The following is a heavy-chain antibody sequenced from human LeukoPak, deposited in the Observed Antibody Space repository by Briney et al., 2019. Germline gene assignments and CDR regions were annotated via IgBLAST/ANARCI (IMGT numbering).Heavy chain of an antibody. Sequence: GGSLRLSCAASGFTFSSYSMNWVRQAPGKGLEWVSCISSSSSHIYYADSVKGRFTISRDNAKNSLYLQMNSLRAEDTAVYYCARARIAGATFDYWGQGTLVTVSS. CDR1: GFTFSSYS. CDR3: ARARIAGATFDY. J-gene: IGHJ4*02. D-gene: IGHD1-26*01. CDR2: ISSSSSHI. V-gene: IGHV3-21*01.